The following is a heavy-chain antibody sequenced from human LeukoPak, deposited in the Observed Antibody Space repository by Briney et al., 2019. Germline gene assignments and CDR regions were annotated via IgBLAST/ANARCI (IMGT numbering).Heavy chain of an antibody. Sequence: GGSLRLSCAASGFTFSSYNMNWVRQAPGKGLEWVSSISSSSGYIYYADSLKGRFTISRDNAKSSLYLQMNSLRAEDTAVYYCAKDRYYVYGEGAFDYWGQGTLVTVSS. D-gene: IGHD4-17*01. CDR1: GFTFSSYN. J-gene: IGHJ4*02. CDR2: ISSSSGYI. V-gene: IGHV3-21*01. CDR3: AKDRYYVYGEGAFDY.